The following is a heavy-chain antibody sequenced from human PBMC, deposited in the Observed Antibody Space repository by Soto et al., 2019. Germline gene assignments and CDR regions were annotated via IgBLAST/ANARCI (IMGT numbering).Heavy chain of an antibody. D-gene: IGHD3-16*01. CDR2: VKSKFDCGTI. J-gene: IGHJ4*02. V-gene: IGHV3-15*07. CDR1: GFTFNGAW. Sequence: EVQLVESGGGLVEPGGSLRLSCAASGFTFNGAWMNWVRKGPGKGLEWVGRVKSKFDCGTIDYAAPVKGRFTISRDDSRNTVYLQMNSLSTEDTAMYYCSADLPDWGAYAFDYWGQGALVTVSS. CDR3: SADLPDWGAYAFDY.